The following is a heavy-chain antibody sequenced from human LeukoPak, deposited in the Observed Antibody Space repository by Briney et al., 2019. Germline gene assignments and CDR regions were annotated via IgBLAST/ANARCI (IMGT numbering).Heavy chain of an antibody. CDR2: ISGSGGST. CDR3: ARIPVGGYCSGGSCYGRAFDI. Sequence: PGGSLRLSCAASGFTFSNYAMSWVRQAPGKGLEWVSAISGSGGSTYYADSVKGRFTISRDNAKNPLYLQMNSLSAEDTAVYYCARIPVGGYCSGGSCYGRAFDIWGQGTMVTVSS. D-gene: IGHD2-15*01. CDR1: GFTFSNYA. V-gene: IGHV3-23*01. J-gene: IGHJ3*02.